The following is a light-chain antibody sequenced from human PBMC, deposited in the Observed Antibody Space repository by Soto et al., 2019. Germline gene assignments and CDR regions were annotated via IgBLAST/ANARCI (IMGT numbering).Light chain of an antibody. Sequence: EIVLTQSPGTLFLSPGEIATLSCRASQSVSSSYLAWYQQKPGQAPRLLIYGASSRATGIPDRFSGSGSGTDFTLTISRLEPEDFAVYYCQQYGSSPNDTFGGGTKVEIK. CDR1: QSVSSSY. CDR3: QQYGSSPNDT. V-gene: IGKV3-20*01. CDR2: GAS. J-gene: IGKJ4*01.